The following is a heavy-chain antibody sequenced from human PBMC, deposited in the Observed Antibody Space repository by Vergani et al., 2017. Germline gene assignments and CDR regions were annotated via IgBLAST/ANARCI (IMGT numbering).Heavy chain of an antibody. Sequence: EVQLVESGGGLVQPGGCLRLSCAASGFTLGQYWMHWVRQTPGTGLEWVSRVKSDGNSAMYADSVKGRFTISRDNSKNTLYLEMKSLRVEDTAVYYCARARCGGACFMSNWLDTWGQGTLVSVSS. D-gene: IGHD2-21*02. V-gene: IGHV3-74*03. CDR1: GFTLGQYW. J-gene: IGHJ5*02. CDR3: ARARCGGACFMSNWLDT. CDR2: VKSDGNSA.